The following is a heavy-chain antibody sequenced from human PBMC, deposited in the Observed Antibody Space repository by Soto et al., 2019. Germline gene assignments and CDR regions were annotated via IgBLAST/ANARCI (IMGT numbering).Heavy chain of an antibody. CDR1: GYTFTSYG. CDR3: VRMWGYCSSTSSVLSRCYMDV. Sequence: ASVKVSCKASGYTFTSYGISWVRQAPGQGLERMGWISAYNGNTNYAQKLQGRVTMTTDTSTSTAYMELRSLRSDDTAVYYCVRMWGYCSSTSSVLSRCYMDVWGKGTTVTVSS. V-gene: IGHV1-18*01. D-gene: IGHD2-2*01. J-gene: IGHJ6*03. CDR2: ISAYNGNT.